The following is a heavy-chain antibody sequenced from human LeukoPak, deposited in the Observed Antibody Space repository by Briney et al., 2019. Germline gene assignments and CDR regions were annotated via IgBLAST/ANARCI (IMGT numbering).Heavy chain of an antibody. CDR3: ARAKGYYYGSGSLYYFDY. CDR1: GGSISSSSYY. V-gene: IGHV4-61*05. J-gene: IGHJ4*02. CDR2: IYYSGST. D-gene: IGHD3-10*01. Sequence: SETLSLTCTVSGGSISSSSYYWGWIRQPPGKGLEWIGYIYYSGSTNYNPSLKSRVTISVDTSKNQFSLKLSSVTAADTAVYYCARAKGYYYGSGSLYYFDYWGQGTLVTVSS.